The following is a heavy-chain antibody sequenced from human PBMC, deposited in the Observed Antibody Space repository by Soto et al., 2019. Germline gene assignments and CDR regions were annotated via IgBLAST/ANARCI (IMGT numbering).Heavy chain of an antibody. Sequence: SETLSLTCTVSGGSISSSSYYWGWIRQPPGKGLEWIGSIYYSGSTYYNQSLKSRVTISVDTSKNQFSLKLSSVTAADTAVYYCARKGSAAAAVFDYWGQGTLVTVSS. J-gene: IGHJ4*02. CDR1: GGSISSSSYY. CDR2: IYYSGST. CDR3: ARKGSAAAAVFDY. D-gene: IGHD6-13*01. V-gene: IGHV4-39*01.